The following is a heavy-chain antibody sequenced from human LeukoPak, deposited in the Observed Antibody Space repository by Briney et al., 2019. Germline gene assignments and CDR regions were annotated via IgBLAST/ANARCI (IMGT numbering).Heavy chain of an antibody. CDR2: INIDGSNT. V-gene: IGHV3-74*01. Sequence: PGGSLRLSCAASGFHFCSYWMHWLGQAPGKGLVWVSRINIDGSNTNYADSVKGRFTISRDNAKNTLYLQMDSLRAEDTAVYYCARSLGGAYDYWGQGTLVTVSS. J-gene: IGHJ4*02. CDR3: ARSLGGAYDY. CDR1: GFHFCSYW. D-gene: IGHD1-26*01.